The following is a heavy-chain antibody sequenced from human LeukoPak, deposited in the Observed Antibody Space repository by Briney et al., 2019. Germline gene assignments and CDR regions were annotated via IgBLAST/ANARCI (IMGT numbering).Heavy chain of an antibody. CDR1: GGSFSGYY. CDR2: INHSGST. J-gene: IGHJ6*02. V-gene: IGHV4-34*01. CDR3: GRGDYYDSSGSIYYYCGMDV. D-gene: IGHD3-22*01. Sequence: SETLSLTCAVYGGSFSGYYWSWIRQPPGKGLEWIGEINHSGSTNYNPSLKSRVTISVDTSKNQFSLKLSSVTAADTAVYYCGRGDYYDSSGSIYYYCGMDVWGQGTTVTVSS.